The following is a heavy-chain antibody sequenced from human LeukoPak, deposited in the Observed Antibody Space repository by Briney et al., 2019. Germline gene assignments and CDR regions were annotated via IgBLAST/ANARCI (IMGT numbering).Heavy chain of an antibody. J-gene: IGHJ2*01. CDR3: AKFYDCSYTSCYAYWYFDL. CDR2: ISGSGDNT. Sequence: PGGSLRLSCAASGLTVRSNYMGWVRQAPGKGLEWVSAISGSGDNTYYADSVKGRFTISRDNSKNTLYLQMNSLRAEDTAVYYCAKFYDCSYTSCYAYWYFDLWGRGTLVTVSS. D-gene: IGHD2-2*01. CDR1: GLTVRSNY. V-gene: IGHV3-23*01.